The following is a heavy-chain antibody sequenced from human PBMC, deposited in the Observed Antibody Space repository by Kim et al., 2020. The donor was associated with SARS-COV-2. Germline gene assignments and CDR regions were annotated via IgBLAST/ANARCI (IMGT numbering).Heavy chain of an antibody. D-gene: IGHD3-22*01. J-gene: IGHJ1*01. Sequence: GGSLRLSCAASGFTFSSYWMSWVRQAPGKGLEWVANIKQDGSEKYYVDSVKGRFTISRDNAKNSLYLQMNSLRAEDTAVYYCAKDYYDSSGYYLFQHWGQGTLVTVSS. CDR2: IKQDGSEK. CDR1: GFTFSSYW. V-gene: IGHV3-7*01. CDR3: AKDYYDSSGYYLFQH.